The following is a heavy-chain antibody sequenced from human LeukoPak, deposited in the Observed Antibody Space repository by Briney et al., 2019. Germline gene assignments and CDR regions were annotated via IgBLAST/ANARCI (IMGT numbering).Heavy chain of an antibody. D-gene: IGHD5-12*01. CDR3: ARGGGYYFDY. V-gene: IGHV4-4*02. CDR1: GGSISSENW. CDR2: TYHAGHI. Sequence: SGTLSLTCGVFGGSISSENWWNWVRQPPGKGLEWIGETYHAGHINYNPSLKSRVAISMDKSKNQLYLEVTSVTAADTAVYYCARGGGYYFDYWGQGTLVTVSS. J-gene: IGHJ4*02.